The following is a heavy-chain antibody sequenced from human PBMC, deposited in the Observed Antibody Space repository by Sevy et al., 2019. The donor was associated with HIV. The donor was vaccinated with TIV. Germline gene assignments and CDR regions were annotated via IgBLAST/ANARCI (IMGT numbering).Heavy chain of an antibody. CDR3: AKDISIEGGIAAVGTGIFDF. D-gene: IGHD6-13*01. Sequence: GGSLRLSCAASGFTLGDFALHWVRHIPGKGLEWVAVISYDGDTKFYADVAKGRFTISRDNSKNTLYLHVNSLRAEDTALYYCAKDISIEGGIAAVGTGIFDFWGQGTLVTVSS. J-gene: IGHJ4*02. V-gene: IGHV3-30-3*01. CDR1: GFTLGDFA. CDR2: ISYDGDTK.